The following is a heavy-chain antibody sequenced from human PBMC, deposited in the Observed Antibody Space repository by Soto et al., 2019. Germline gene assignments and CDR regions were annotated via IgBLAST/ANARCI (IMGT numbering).Heavy chain of an antibody. V-gene: IGHV3-74*01. CDR2: INSDGSST. Sequence: PGGSLRLSCAASGFTLSRYWMHWVRQAPGKGLVWVSRINSDGSSTSYADSVKGRLTISRDNAKNTLYLQMNSLRAEDTAVYYCARDPGTGYYDSSGYYYDWGQGTLVTVSS. D-gene: IGHD3-22*01. CDR1: GFTLSRYW. CDR3: ARDPGTGYYDSSGYYYD. J-gene: IGHJ4*02.